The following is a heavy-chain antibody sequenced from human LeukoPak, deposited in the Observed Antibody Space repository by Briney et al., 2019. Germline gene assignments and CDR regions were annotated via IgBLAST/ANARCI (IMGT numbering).Heavy chain of an antibody. D-gene: IGHD6-19*01. CDR3: ARSHTPRPGIAVAGYGGYFDY. V-gene: IGHV3-30*03. CDR1: GFTFSSYG. CDR2: ISYDGSNK. J-gene: IGHJ4*02. Sequence: GRSLRLSCAASGFTFSSYGMHWVRQAPGKGLEWVAVISYDGSNKYYADSVKGRFTISRDNSKNTLYLQMNSLRAEDTAVYYCARSHTPRPGIAVAGYGGYFDYWGQGTLVTVSS.